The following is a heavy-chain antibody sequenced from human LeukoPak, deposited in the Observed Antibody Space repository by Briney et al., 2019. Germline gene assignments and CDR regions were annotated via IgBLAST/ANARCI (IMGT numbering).Heavy chain of an antibody. D-gene: IGHD6-19*01. J-gene: IGHJ6*03. V-gene: IGHV1-18*01. CDR1: GYTFTSYG. CDR2: ISAYNGNT. CDR3: ARSGIAVAGRPQWVSQYYYYYMDV. Sequence: GASVKVSCKASGYTFTSYGISWVRQAPGQGLEWMGWISAYNGNTNYAQKFQGRVTMTRDTSISTAYMELSRLRSDDTAVYYCARSGIAVAGRPQWVSQYYYYYMDVWGKGTTVTISS.